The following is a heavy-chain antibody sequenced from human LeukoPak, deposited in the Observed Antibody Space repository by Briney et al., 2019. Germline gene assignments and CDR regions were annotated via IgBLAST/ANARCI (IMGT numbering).Heavy chain of an antibody. V-gene: IGHV3-74*01. D-gene: IGHD5-18*01. CDR1: GFTFDDYA. Sequence: GGSLRLSCAASGFTFDDYAMHWVRHTPGKGLVWVSRIKGDGSSTSYADSVKGRFTISRDNAKNTLYLQMNSLRAEDTAVYYCARDGYSFGHDFDYWGQGTLVTVSS. J-gene: IGHJ4*02. CDR3: ARDGYSFGHDFDY. CDR2: IKGDGSST.